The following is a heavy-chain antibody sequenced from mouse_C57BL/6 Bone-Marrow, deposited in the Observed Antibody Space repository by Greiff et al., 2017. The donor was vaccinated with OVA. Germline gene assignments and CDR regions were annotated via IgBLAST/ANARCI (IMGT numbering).Heavy chain of an antibody. CDR2: IDPSDSYT. Sequence: QVQLQQPGAELVMPGASVKLSCKASGYTFTSYWMHWVKQRPGQGLEWIGEIDPSDSYTNYNQKFKGKSTLTVDKSSSTAYMQLSSLTSEDSAVYYCARFSTGPCAYWGQGTLVTVSA. J-gene: IGHJ3*01. V-gene: IGHV1-69*01. CDR1: GYTFTSYW. D-gene: IGHD4-1*02. CDR3: ARFSTGPCAY.